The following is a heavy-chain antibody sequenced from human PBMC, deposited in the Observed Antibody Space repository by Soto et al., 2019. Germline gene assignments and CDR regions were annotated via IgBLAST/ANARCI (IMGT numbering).Heavy chain of an antibody. CDR1: GFTFSDYY. D-gene: IGHD3-10*01. J-gene: IGHJ5*02. CDR2: ISSSSSYT. Sequence: QVQLVESGGGLVKPGGSLRLSCAASGFTFSDYYMSWIRQAPGKGLEWVPYISSSSSYTNYADSVKGRFTISRDNAKNSLYLQMNSLRAEDTAVYYCARDLGSGRVDPWGQGTLVTVSS. V-gene: IGHV3-11*05. CDR3: ARDLGSGRVDP.